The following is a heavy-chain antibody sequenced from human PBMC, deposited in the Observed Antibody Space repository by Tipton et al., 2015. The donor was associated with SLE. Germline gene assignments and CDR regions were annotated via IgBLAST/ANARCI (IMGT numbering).Heavy chain of an antibody. CDR2: IIPIFGTA. D-gene: IGHD4-17*01. CDR3: GSWEGFGDYPINY. Sequence: QVQLVQSGAEVKKPGSSVKVSCKASGGTFSSYAISWVRQAPGQGLEWMGGIIPIFGTANYAQKFQGRVTITTDESTSTAYMEVSSLRSEDTAVYYCGSWEGFGDYPINYWGQGTLVTVFS. J-gene: IGHJ4*02. CDR1: GGTFSSYA. V-gene: IGHV1-69*01.